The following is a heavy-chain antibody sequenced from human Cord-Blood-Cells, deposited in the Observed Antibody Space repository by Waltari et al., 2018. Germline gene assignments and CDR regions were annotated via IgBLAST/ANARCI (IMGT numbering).Heavy chain of an antibody. V-gene: IGHV4-34*01. D-gene: IGHD3-22*01. J-gene: IGHJ4*02. CDR3: ARGRGNDSSGYYYVDY. CDR2: INHSGST. CDR1: GGSFSGYY. Sequence: QVKLKQWGAGLLKPSETLSLTCAAYGGSFSGYYWSWLRQPPGKALAWSGEINHSGSTNYNPSRNSRVPISVDTSKNQFSLKLSSVTAADSAVYYCARGRGNDSSGYYYVDYWGQGTLVTVSS.